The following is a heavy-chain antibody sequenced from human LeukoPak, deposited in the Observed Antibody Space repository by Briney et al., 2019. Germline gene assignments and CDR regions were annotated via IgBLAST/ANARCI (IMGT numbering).Heavy chain of an antibody. CDR1: GFTFSTYY. Sequence: KPGVSLRLSCAASGFTFSTYYMNWVRQAPGKGLEWVSSISSGGSYIYYADSVKGRFTISRDNAKNSLYLQMNSLRAEDTAVYYCARAVGATVYFDYWGQGTLVTVSS. V-gene: IGHV3-21*01. CDR3: ARAVGATVYFDY. D-gene: IGHD1-26*01. CDR2: ISSGGSYI. J-gene: IGHJ4*02.